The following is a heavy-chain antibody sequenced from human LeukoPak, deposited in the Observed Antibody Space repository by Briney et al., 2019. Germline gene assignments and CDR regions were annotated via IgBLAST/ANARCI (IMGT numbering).Heavy chain of an antibody. Sequence: PGGSLRLSCAASGFTFSSYWMHWVRQAPGKGLVWVSRINTDGSSTSYADSVKGRFTISRDNSKNTLYLQMNSLRAEDTAVYYCAKNTEYSKAQGVDYWGQGTLVTVSS. CDR3: AKNTEYSKAQGVDY. V-gene: IGHV3-74*01. D-gene: IGHD6-6*01. CDR2: INTDGSST. J-gene: IGHJ4*02. CDR1: GFTFSSYW.